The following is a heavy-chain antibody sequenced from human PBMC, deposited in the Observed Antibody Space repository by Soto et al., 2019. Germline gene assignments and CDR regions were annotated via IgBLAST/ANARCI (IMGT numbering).Heavy chain of an antibody. D-gene: IGHD3-22*01. CDR3: VKDRDSNSWPSRDV. J-gene: IGHJ6*02. CDR1: GYTFTRNG. V-gene: IGHV1-18*01. CDR2: ISPKSGSI. Sequence: ASVKVSCKTSGYTFTRNGISWVRQAPGQGLEWMGWISPKSGSIKYAQKFQGRVIMTTDTSTSTAYMELRSLRSDDTAVYYCVKDRDSNSWPSRDVWGPGTTVTVSS.